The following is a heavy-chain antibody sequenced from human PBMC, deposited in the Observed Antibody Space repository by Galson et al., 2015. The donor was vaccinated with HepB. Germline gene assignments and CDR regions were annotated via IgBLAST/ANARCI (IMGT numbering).Heavy chain of an antibody. CDR3: AGAPSSGWYRGLLDY. D-gene: IGHD6-19*01. CDR2: TYYRSKWYN. V-gene: IGHV6-1*01. CDR1: GDSVSSNSAA. J-gene: IGHJ4*02. Sequence: CAISGDSVSSNSAAWNWVRQSPSRGLEWLGRTYYRSKWYNDYAVSVKGRITINPDTSKNQFSLQLNSVTPEDTAVYYCAGAPSSGWYRGLLDYWGQGTLVTVSS.